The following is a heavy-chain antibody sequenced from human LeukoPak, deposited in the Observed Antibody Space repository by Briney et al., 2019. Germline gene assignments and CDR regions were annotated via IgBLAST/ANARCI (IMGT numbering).Heavy chain of an antibody. CDR1: GGSISSSSYY. V-gene: IGHV4-39*01. CDR2: IYYSGST. CDR3: ARHPPSDKGNAFDI. J-gene: IGHJ3*02. Sequence: SETLSLTCTVSGGSISSSSYYWGWIRQPPGKGLEWIGSIYYSGSTYYNPSLKSRVTISVDTSKNQFSLKLSSVTAADTAVYYCARHPPSDKGNAFDIWGQGTMVTVSS.